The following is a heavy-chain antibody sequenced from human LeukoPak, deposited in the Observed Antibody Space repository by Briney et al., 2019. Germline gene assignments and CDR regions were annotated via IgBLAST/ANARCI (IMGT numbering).Heavy chain of an antibody. Sequence: ASVKVSCKASGYTFTGYYMHWVRQAPGQGLEWMGWINPNSGGTNYAQKFQGRVTMTRDTSISTAYVELSRLRSDDTAVYYCARAAQLAARRTYFDYWGQGTLVTVSS. V-gene: IGHV1-2*02. CDR2: INPNSGGT. CDR1: GYTFTGYY. CDR3: ARAAQLAARRTYFDY. D-gene: IGHD6-6*01. J-gene: IGHJ4*02.